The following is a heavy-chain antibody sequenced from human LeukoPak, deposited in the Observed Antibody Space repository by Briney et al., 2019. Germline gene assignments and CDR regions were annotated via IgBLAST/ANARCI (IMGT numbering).Heavy chain of an antibody. D-gene: IGHD2-2*01. CDR2: ISSSGSTI. CDR3: ARDVGYCSSTSCGWFDP. CDR1: GFTFSDHY. V-gene: IGHV3-11*01. Sequence: GGSLRLSCAASGFTFSDHYMSWIRQAPGKGLEWVSYISSSGSTIYYADSVKGRFTISRDNAKNSLYLQMNSLRAEDTAVYYCARDVGYCSSTSCGWFDPWGQGTLVTVSS. J-gene: IGHJ5*02.